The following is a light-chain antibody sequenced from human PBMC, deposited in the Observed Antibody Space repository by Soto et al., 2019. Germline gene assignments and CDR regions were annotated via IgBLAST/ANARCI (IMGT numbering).Light chain of an antibody. CDR3: QQYNNWLSLT. CDR1: QSVSSN. V-gene: IGKV3-15*01. Sequence: EIMMTQSPATLSVSPGERATLSSRASQSVSSNLAWYQQKPGQAPRLLIYGASTRATGIPARFSGSGSGTEFTLTISSLQSEDFAVYYCQQYNNWLSLTFGGGTKVDI. J-gene: IGKJ4*01. CDR2: GAS.